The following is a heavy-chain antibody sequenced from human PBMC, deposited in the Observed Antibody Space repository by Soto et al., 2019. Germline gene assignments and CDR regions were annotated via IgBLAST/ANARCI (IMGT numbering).Heavy chain of an antibody. D-gene: IGHD5-18*01. CDR1: GYTFTSYG. CDR2: ISAYNGNT. Sequence: GASVKVSCKASGYTFTSYGISWVRQAPGQGLEWMGWISAYNGNTNYAQKLQGRVTMTTDTSTSTAYMELRSLRSDDTAVYYCVRFGTAMVTSYYYYIDVWGKGTTVTVSS. J-gene: IGHJ6*03. V-gene: IGHV1-18*01. CDR3: VRFGTAMVTSYYYYIDV.